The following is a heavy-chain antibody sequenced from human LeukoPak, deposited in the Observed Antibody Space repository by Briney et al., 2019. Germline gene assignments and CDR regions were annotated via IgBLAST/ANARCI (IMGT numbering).Heavy chain of an antibody. Sequence: ASVKVSCKASGYTFTGYYMHWVRQAPGQGLEWMGWINPNSGGTNYAQKFQGRVTMTRDTSISTAYMELSRLRSDDTAVYYCVRDGGYCSGGSCFHGHDYWGQGTLVTVSS. CDR1: GYTFTGYY. D-gene: IGHD2-15*01. CDR2: INPNSGGT. V-gene: IGHV1-2*02. J-gene: IGHJ4*02. CDR3: VRDGGYCSGGSCFHGHDY.